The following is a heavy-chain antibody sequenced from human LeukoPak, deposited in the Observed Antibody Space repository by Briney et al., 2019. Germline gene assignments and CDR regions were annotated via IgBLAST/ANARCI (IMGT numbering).Heavy chain of an antibody. Sequence: GGSLRLSCAASGFTVSQRWTTWVRQAPGKGLEWVAHINADGTEKDCVDSVTGRFTISKDNTKNSVYLQLNSLRAEDMALYYCARGHYGLDIWGQGTMVTVSS. D-gene: IGHD4-17*01. V-gene: IGHV3-7*01. J-gene: IGHJ3*02. CDR3: ARGHYGLDI. CDR2: INADGTEK. CDR1: GFTVSQRW.